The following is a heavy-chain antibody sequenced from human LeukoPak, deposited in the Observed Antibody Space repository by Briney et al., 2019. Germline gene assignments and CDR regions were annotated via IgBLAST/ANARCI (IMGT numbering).Heavy chain of an antibody. CDR3: ARVAYDSSGYHFDY. CDR2: ISSSSTI. CDR1: GFTFSSYS. D-gene: IGHD3-22*01. Sequence: GGSLRLSCAASGFTFSSYSMNWVRQAPGKGLEWVSYISSSSTIYYADSVKGRFTISRDNAKNSLYLQMNSLRAEDTAVYYCARVAYDSSGYHFDYWGQGTLVTVSS. J-gene: IGHJ4*02. V-gene: IGHV3-48*01.